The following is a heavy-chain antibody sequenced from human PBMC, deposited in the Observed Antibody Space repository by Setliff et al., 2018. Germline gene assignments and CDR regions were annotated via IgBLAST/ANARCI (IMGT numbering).Heavy chain of an antibody. CDR3: ARHGRFYDFTDYFPNWFDP. CDR1: GGSVRTSSYY. CDR2: IYFTGNT. J-gene: IGHJ5*02. Sequence: SETLSLTCTVSGGSVRTSSYYWGWIRQSPGKGLEWIGSIYFTGNTYYSPSLKSRVAISADTSKNQFSLKLTSLTATDTAIYYCARHGRFYDFTDYFPNWFDPWGQGTLVTVSS. V-gene: IGHV4-39*01. D-gene: IGHD3-22*01.